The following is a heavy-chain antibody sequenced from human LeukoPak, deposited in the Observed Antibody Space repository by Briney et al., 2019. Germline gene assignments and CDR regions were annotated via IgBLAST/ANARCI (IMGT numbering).Heavy chain of an antibody. J-gene: IGHJ4*02. V-gene: IGHV3-7*01. D-gene: IGHD6-13*01. CDR3: VRDQGAAGDY. CDR1: GSIFSSYW. Sequence: GGSLRLSCAVSGSIFSSYWMTWVRQAPGKGLEWVSNIDQDGSDKSYVDSVKGRFTISSDNAKNSLYLEMNSLRAEDTALYYCVRDQGAAGDYWGQGTLVIVSS. CDR2: IDQDGSDK.